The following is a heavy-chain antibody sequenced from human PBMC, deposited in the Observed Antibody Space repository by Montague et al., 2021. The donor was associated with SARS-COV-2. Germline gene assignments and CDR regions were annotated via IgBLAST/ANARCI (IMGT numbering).Heavy chain of an antibody. CDR2: IYYSGST. V-gene: IGHV4-59*01. Sequence: SETLSLTCTVSGGSISNYYWCWIRQPPGRGLEWIGYIYYSGSTDYSPSLKSRVTISLDTSKNQFSLNVTSVTAADTAVYYCARGGGYYNYGLDVWGPGTTVTVSS. J-gene: IGHJ6*02. CDR3: ARGGGYYNYGLDV. D-gene: IGHD3-22*01. CDR1: GGSISNYY.